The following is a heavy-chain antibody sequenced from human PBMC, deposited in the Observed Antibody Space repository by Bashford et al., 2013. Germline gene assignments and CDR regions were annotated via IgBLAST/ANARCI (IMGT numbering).Heavy chain of an antibody. Sequence: LSLTCTVSGGSISSGGYYWSWIRQHPGKGLEWIGCTRDRAREQTTEYAASVKGRFIVSRDVSKNTVYLQMNSLKAEDTAVYYCARMTNSGGWRSDFWGQGTLVTVSS. D-gene: IGHD6-19*01. V-gene: IGHV3-72*01. CDR1: GGSISSGGYY. CDR2: TRDRAREQTT. J-gene: IGHJ4*02. CDR3: ARMTNSGGWRSDF.